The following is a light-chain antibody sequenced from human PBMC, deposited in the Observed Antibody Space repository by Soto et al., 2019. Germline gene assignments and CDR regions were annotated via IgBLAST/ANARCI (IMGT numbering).Light chain of an antibody. CDR2: DVS. V-gene: IGLV2-14*03. CDR3: SSYTTSNTRQIV. CDR1: SSDVGGYNY. Sequence: QSVLTQPVSASGSPGQSITISCTGTSSDVGGYNYVSWYQHHPGKAPKLMIYDVSNRPSGVSNRFSGSKSGNTASLTISGLQPEDEADYYCSSYTTSNTRQIVFGTGTKVTVL. J-gene: IGLJ1*01.